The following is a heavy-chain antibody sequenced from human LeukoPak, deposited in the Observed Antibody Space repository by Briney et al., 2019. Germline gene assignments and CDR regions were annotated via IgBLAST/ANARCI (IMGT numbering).Heavy chain of an antibody. D-gene: IGHD3-22*01. J-gene: IGHJ5*02. V-gene: IGHV4-31*03. Sequence: SETLSLTCTVSGSSISSGGYYWSWIRQHPGKGLEWIGYIYYSGSTYYNPSLKSRVTISVDTSKNRFSLKLSSVTAADTAVYYCARASYDSSGAYWFDPWGQGTLVTVSS. CDR2: IYYSGST. CDR3: ARASYDSSGAYWFDP. CDR1: GSSISSGGYY.